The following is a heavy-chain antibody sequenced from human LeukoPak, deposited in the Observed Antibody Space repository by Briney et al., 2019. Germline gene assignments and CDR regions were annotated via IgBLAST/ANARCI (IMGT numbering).Heavy chain of an antibody. V-gene: IGHV3-23*01. D-gene: IGHD3-3*01. CDR2: ISGSGGST. CDR3: AKDVFGADFWSGYYPHY. CDR1: GFTFSSYA. Sequence: GGSLRLSRAASGFTFSSYAMSWVRQAPGKGLEWVSAISGSGGSTYYADSVKGRFTISRDNSKNTLYLQMNSLRAEDTAVYYCAKDVFGADFWSGYYPHYWGQGTLVTVSS. J-gene: IGHJ4*02.